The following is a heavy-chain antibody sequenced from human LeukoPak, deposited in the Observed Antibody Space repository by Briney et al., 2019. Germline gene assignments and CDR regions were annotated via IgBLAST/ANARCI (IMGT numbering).Heavy chain of an antibody. CDR3: ARGTGYTKWVYYYMDV. Sequence: MSSETLSLTCTVSGGSISSYYWSWIRQPPGKGLEWIGYIYYSGSTNYNPSLKSRVTISVGTSKNQLSLKLSSVTAADTAVYYCARGTGYTKWVYYYMDVWGKGTTVTVSS. CDR1: GGSISSYY. CDR2: IYYSGST. V-gene: IGHV4-59*01. J-gene: IGHJ6*03. D-gene: IGHD6-13*01.